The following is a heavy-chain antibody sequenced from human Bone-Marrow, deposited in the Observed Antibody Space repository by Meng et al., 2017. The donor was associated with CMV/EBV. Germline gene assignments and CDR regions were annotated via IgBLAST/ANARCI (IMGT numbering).Heavy chain of an antibody. CDR3: ARAFGCSSSTCYGYVFDN. V-gene: IGHV1-2*06. J-gene: IGHJ3*02. CDR1: GYTFTSYG. CDR2: INPNSGDT. Sequence: ASVKVSCKASGYTFTSYGISWVRQAPGQGLEWMGRINPNSGDTHYVQKFQGRVTMTGDTSISTAYMELSRLRSDDTAVYYCARAFGCSSSTCYGYVFDNWGQGTMVTVSS. D-gene: IGHD2-2*01.